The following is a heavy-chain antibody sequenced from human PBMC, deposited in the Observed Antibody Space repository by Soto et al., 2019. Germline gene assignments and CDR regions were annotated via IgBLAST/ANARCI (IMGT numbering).Heavy chain of an antibody. D-gene: IGHD1-1*01. CDR3: VKSGDNYNLLDY. V-gene: IGHV3-11*06. CDR1: GFTLSVNY. CDR2: SSNSGSFT. J-gene: IGHJ4*02. Sequence: GGSLRLTCAASGFTLSVNYMSWIRQAPGKGLEWIGYSSNSGSFTRYADSVKGRFSISRDNAKSSLYLQISSLRGDDTATYYCVKSGDNYNLLDYWGQGTPVTVSS.